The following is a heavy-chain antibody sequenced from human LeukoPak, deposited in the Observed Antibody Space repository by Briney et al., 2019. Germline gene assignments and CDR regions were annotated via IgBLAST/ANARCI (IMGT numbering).Heavy chain of an antibody. V-gene: IGHV3-23*01. CDR3: AKHSPPHGSGTSWRFDP. J-gene: IGHJ5*02. CDR1: RFTFSSYA. Sequence: GGSLRLSCAASRFTFSSYAMSWARQAPGKGLEWVSAISGSGGSTYYADSVKGRFTISRDNSKNTLYLQMNSLRAEDTAVYYCAKHSPPHGSGTSWRFDPWGQGTLVTVSS. D-gene: IGHD3-10*01. CDR2: ISGSGGST.